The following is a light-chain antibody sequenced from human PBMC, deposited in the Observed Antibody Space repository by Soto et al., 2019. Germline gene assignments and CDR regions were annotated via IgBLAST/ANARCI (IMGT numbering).Light chain of an antibody. CDR2: DAS. Sequence: EIVLTQSPATLSLYPGERATLSCRASQSVSSYLAWYQQKPGQAPRLLIYDASNRATGIPARFSGSGSGTDFTLTISSLEPEDFAVYYCQQRSNWPSTFGGGTKVEIK. V-gene: IGKV3-11*01. CDR1: QSVSSY. CDR3: QQRSNWPST. J-gene: IGKJ4*01.